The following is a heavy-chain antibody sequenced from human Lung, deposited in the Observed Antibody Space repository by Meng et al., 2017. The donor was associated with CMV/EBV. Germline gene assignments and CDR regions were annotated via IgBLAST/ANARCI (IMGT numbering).Heavy chain of an antibody. Sequence: SETLSLTCTVFGTSISPYYWSWIRQPPGKGLEWIGYIYFNGNTNYNPALKSRVTMSLDTSMNQFSLKLNSVTAADTAVYYCARDRSDLWSGPFDPWGRGTLVTFSS. V-gene: IGHV4-59*01. J-gene: IGHJ5*02. CDR1: GTSISPYY. CDR2: IYFNGNT. CDR3: ARDRSDLWSGPFDP. D-gene: IGHD3-3*01.